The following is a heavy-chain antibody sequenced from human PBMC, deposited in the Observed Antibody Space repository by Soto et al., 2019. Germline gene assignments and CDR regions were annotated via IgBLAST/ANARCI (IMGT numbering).Heavy chain of an antibody. CDR1: GGSISSGGYY. V-gene: IGHV4-31*03. J-gene: IGHJ5*02. CDR3: ARDVGDYYDSSGYESRFDP. CDR2: IYYSGST. D-gene: IGHD3-22*01. Sequence: QVQLQESGPGLVKPSQTLSLTCTVSGGSISSGGYYWSWIRQHPGKGLEWIGYIYYSGSTYYNPSLKCRVTISVDTSKNQFSLKLSSVTAADTAVYYCARDVGDYYDSSGYESRFDPWGQGTLVTVSS.